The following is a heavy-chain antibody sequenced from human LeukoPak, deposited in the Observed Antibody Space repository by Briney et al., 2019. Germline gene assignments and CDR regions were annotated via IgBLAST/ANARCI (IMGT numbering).Heavy chain of an antibody. D-gene: IGHD3-3*02. CDR3: GKDRSFWDGADPDF. Sequence: GGSLRLSCGASGFMFRNYAMTWVRQGPGKGLEWVAGISGSGDTTNYEESVRGRFTISRDNAQNMLYLEMNSLRGDDTAVYYCGKDRSFWDGADPDFWGQGTLVTVSS. CDR2: ISGSGDTT. V-gene: IGHV3-23*01. CDR1: GFMFRNYA. J-gene: IGHJ4*02.